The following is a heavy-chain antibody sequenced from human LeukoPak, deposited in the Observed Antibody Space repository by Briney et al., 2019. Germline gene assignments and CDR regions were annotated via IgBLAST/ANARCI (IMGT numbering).Heavy chain of an antibody. D-gene: IGHD4-17*01. CDR2: INSDGSST. CDR1: GFTFSSYS. J-gene: IGHJ4*02. V-gene: IGHV3-74*01. CDR3: ARGRPVYGDFSNVAY. Sequence: QSGGSLRLSCAASGFTFSSYSMNWVRQAPGKGLVWVSRINSDGSSTRYADSVTGRFTISRDNAENTLYLQMNSLRAEDTAVYYCARGRPVYGDFSNVAYWGQGTLVTVSS.